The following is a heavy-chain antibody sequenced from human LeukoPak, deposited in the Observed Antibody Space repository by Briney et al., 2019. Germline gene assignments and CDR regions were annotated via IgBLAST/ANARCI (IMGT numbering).Heavy chain of an antibody. CDR3: AREYIDGYKPGSFDI. D-gene: IGHD5-24*01. CDR1: GFTLSAYW. V-gene: IGHV3-74*01. CDR2: IKTDGTGT. Sequence: GGSLRLSCAASGFTLSAYWMYWVRQAPGKGLVWVSLIKTDGTGTSYADSVKGRFTISRDDATNTVNLQINSLRVEDTAVYFCAREYIDGYKPGSFDIWGQGTMVTVSS. J-gene: IGHJ3*02.